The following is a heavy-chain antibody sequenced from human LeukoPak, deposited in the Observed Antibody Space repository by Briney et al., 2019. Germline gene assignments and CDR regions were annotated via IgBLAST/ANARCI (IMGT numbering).Heavy chain of an antibody. Sequence: GGPLRLSCAASGFTFSGHAMHWVRQTPGVGLEWLAIIGDDGRDQHYTDSVKGRFTISRDNSKNTLFLQLNSLTPEDTALYLCARDLMWGFDYWGQGTLVTVSS. V-gene: IGHV3-30*02. CDR2: IGDDGRDQ. CDR1: GFTFSGHA. J-gene: IGHJ4*02. CDR3: ARDLMWGFDY. D-gene: IGHD7-27*01.